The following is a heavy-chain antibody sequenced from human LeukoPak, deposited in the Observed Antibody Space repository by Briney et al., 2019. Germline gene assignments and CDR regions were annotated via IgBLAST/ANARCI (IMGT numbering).Heavy chain of an antibody. CDR1: GGSFSGYY. CDR3: ARSSGDSSGYYGRRHDAFDI. Sequence: SETLSLTCAVYGGSFSGYYWSWIRQPPGKGLEWIGEINHSGGTNYNPSLKSRVTISVDTSKNQFSLKLSSVTAADTAVYYCARSSGDSSGYYGRRHDAFDIWGQGTMVTVSS. CDR2: INHSGGT. J-gene: IGHJ3*02. D-gene: IGHD3-22*01. V-gene: IGHV4-34*01.